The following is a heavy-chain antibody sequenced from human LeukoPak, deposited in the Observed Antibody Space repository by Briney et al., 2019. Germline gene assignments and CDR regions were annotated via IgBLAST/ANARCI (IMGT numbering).Heavy chain of an antibody. J-gene: IGHJ6*04. Sequence: SQTLSLTCTVSGDSLTIGSRYWSWIRQPAGKGLEWIGHFYSSTRTTYNPSLESRVTISGDTAKNQFSLKLDSVTAADTAVYFCARCMSELDYGDYAYYYHMDVWGKGTTVTVSS. CDR1: GDSLTIGSRY. CDR2: FYSSTRT. D-gene: IGHD4-17*01. CDR3: ARCMSELDYGDYAYYYHMDV. V-gene: IGHV4-61*09.